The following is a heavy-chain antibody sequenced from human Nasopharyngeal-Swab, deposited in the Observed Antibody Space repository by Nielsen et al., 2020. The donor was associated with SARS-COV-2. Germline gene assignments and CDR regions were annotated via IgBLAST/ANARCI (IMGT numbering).Heavy chain of an antibody. D-gene: IGHD2-2*01. CDR1: GFTFSSYE. Sequence: SCAASGFTFSSYEMNWVRQAPGKGLEWVSYIRSSGSTIYYADSVKGRFTISRDNAKNSLYLQMNSLRAEDTAVYYCARDKVLCSSTSCYENYYGMDVWGQGTTVTVSS. CDR2: IRSSGSTI. CDR3: ARDKVLCSSTSCYENYYGMDV. V-gene: IGHV3-48*03. J-gene: IGHJ6*02.